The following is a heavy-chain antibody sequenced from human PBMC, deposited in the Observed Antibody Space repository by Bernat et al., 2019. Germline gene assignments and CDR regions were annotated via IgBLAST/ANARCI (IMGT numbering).Heavy chain of an antibody. V-gene: IGHV4-39*01. CDR1: GGSISSSSYY. Sequence: QLQLQESGPGLVKPSETLSLTCTVSGGSISSSSYYWGWIRQPPGKGLEWIGCIYYSGITYYNPSLKSRVTISVDTSKNQFSLKVNSVTAADTAVYYCATTSPYGSSWYQEFWGQGTLVTVSS. D-gene: IGHD6-13*01. CDR3: ATTSPYGSSWYQEF. CDR2: IYYSGIT. J-gene: IGHJ4*02.